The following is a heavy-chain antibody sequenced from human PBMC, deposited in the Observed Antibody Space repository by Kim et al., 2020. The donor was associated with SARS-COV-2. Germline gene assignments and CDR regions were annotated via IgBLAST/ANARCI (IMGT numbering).Heavy chain of an antibody. J-gene: IGHJ6*02. CDR1: GYTFTSYA. CDR3: AREVYGFLEWLRHYYYGMDV. D-gene: IGHD3-3*01. V-gene: IGHV7-4-1*02. Sequence: ASVKVSCKASGYTFTSYAMNWVRQAPGQGLEWMGWINTNTGNPTYAQGFTGRFVFSLDTSVSTAYLQISSLKAEDTAVYYCAREVYGFLEWLRHYYYGMDVWGQGTTVTVSS. CDR2: INTNTGNP.